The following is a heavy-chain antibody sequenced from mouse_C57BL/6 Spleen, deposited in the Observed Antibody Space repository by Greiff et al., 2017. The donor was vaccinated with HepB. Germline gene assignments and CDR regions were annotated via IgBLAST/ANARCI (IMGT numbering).Heavy chain of an antibody. V-gene: IGHV1-69*01. D-gene: IGHD1-1*01. J-gene: IGHJ1*03. CDR3: AARGGSSSYLYFDV. Sequence: QVQLQQPGAELVMPGASVKLSCKASGYTFTSYWMHWVKQRPGQGLEWIGEIDPSDSYTNYNQKFKGKSTLTVDKSSSTAYMQLSSLTSEDSAVYYCAARGGSSSYLYFDVGGTGTTVTVSS. CDR1: GYTFTSYW. CDR2: IDPSDSYT.